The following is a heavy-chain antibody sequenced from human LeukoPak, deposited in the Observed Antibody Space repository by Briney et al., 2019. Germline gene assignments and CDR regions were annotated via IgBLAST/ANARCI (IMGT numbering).Heavy chain of an antibody. CDR2: MNPNSGNT. CDR1: GYTFTSYD. CDR3: ARGLIHLSLPPTHRFRVFDI. D-gene: IGHD3-10*01. Sequence: GASVKVSCKASGYTFTSYDINWVRQATGQGLEWMGWMNPNSGNTAYAQKFQGRVTMTRNTSISTAYMELSSLRSEDTAVYYCARGLIHLSLPPTHRFRVFDIWGQGTVVTVSS. J-gene: IGHJ3*02. V-gene: IGHV1-8*01.